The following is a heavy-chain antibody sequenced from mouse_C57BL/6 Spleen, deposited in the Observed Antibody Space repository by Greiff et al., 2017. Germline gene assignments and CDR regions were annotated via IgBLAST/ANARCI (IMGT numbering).Heavy chain of an antibody. J-gene: IGHJ2*01. CDR1: GYTFTDYE. V-gene: IGHV1-15*01. D-gene: IGHD1-1*02. Sequence: VKLQQSGAELVRPGASVTLSCKASGYTFTDYEMHWVKQTPVHGLEWIGAIDPETGGTAYNQKFKGKAILTADKSSSTAYMELRSLTSEDSAVYYCTRGGGKGYFDYWGQGTTLTVSS. CDR2: IDPETGGT. CDR3: TRGGGKGYFDY.